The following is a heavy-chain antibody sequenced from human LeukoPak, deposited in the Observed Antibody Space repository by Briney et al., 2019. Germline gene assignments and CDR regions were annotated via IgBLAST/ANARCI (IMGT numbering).Heavy chain of an antibody. V-gene: IGHV3-23*01. CDR1: GFTFSSYA. CDR3: AKKGGIVVVPAAPYYFDY. D-gene: IGHD2-2*01. J-gene: IGHJ4*02. CDR2: ISGSGGST. Sequence: AAGSLRLSCAASGFTFSSYARSWVRQAPGKGLEWVSAISGSGGSTYYADPVKGRFTISRDNSKNTLYLQMNSLRAEDTAVYYCAKKGGIVVVPAAPYYFDYWGQGTLVTVSS.